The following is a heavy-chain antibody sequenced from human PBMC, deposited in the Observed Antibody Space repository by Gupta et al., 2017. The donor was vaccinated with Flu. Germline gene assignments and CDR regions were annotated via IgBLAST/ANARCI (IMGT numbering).Heavy chain of an antibody. J-gene: IGHJ6*02. Sequence: EVQVVESGGGSVQPGRSLRLSCAASGFTFAEYAMSWFRQAPGKGLEWVGFIRSKAHGGTTDFAAPVKGRFIISRDDSKNIAHLQMNSLKTEDTAVYYCTRGWYSSSSRYYYYGMDVWGQGTTVTVSS. CDR3: TRGWYSSSSRYYYYGMDV. V-gene: IGHV3-49*03. CDR2: IRSKAHGGTT. D-gene: IGHD6-6*01. CDR1: GFTFAEYA.